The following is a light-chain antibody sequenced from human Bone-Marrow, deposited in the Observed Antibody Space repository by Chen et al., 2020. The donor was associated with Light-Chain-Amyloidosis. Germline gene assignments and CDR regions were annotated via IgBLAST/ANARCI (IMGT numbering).Light chain of an antibody. CDR1: RSVSSS. V-gene: IGKV3-20*01. Sequence: EIVLTQSSDILSLSPGEKATFSCRASRSVSSSLAWYQHKPGQPPRLLIYDSSTRATGISARFSGSGSGTDFTLTISRLEPEDFALYFCQQYGTSPETFGQGTKVEIK. J-gene: IGKJ1*01. CDR3: QQYGTSPET. CDR2: DSS.